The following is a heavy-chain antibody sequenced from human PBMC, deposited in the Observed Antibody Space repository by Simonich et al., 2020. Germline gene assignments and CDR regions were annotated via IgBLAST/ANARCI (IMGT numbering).Heavy chain of an antibody. Sequence: EVQLVESGGGLVQPGRSLRLSCPASGFPFGDYSMSGFRQAPGRVRERVVCIRRKAYGGKTEYAASVKGRVTISRDDSKSIAYLQMNSLKTEDTAVYYCTREKGDYYDSSGYYAFDIWGQGTMVTVSS. V-gene: IGHV3-49*03. J-gene: IGHJ3*02. CDR1: GFPFGDYS. CDR3: TREKGDYYDSSGYYAFDI. CDR2: IRRKAYGGKT. D-gene: IGHD3-22*01.